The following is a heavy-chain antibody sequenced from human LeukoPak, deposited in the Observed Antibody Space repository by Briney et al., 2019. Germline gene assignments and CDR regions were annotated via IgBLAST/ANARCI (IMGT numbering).Heavy chain of an antibody. CDR2: ISGYNSNT. V-gene: IGHV1-18*01. CDR1: GYTFTSYG. J-gene: IGHJ6*03. CDR3: ARGGSVTTRYYYMDV. D-gene: IGHD4-11*01. Sequence: ASVKVSCKASGYTFTSYGISWVRQAPGQGLEWMGWISGYNSNTNYAQKLQGRVTMTTDTSTSTAYMELRSLRSDDTAVYYCARGGSVTTRYYYMDVWGKGTTVTVSS.